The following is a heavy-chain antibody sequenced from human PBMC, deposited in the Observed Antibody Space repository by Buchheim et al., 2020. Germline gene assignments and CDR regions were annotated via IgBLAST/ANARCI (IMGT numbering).Heavy chain of an antibody. D-gene: IGHD3-22*01. CDR3: AREVYYYDSSGYYYVDFDY. CDR1: GFTFSSYE. Sequence: EVQLVESGGGLVQPGGSLRLSCAASGFTFSSYEMNWVRQAPGKGLEWVSYISSSGSTIYYADSVKGRFTISRDNAKNSLYLQMNSLRAEDTAVYYCAREVYYYDSSGYYYVDFDYWGQGTL. J-gene: IGHJ4*02. CDR2: ISSSGSTI. V-gene: IGHV3-48*03.